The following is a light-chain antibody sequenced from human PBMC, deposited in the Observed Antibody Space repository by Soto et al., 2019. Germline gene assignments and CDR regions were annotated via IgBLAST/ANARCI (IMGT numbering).Light chain of an antibody. CDR1: QSVSSNH. Sequence: EIVLTQSPGTLSLSPGERATLSCRASQSVSSNHLAWYHQKPGQAPRLLIYGASSRATGIPDRFSGSGSGTDFTLTISRLEPEYFAVYYCQQYGSSPGTFGQGTKVEIK. V-gene: IGKV3-20*01. J-gene: IGKJ1*01. CDR2: GAS. CDR3: QQYGSSPGT.